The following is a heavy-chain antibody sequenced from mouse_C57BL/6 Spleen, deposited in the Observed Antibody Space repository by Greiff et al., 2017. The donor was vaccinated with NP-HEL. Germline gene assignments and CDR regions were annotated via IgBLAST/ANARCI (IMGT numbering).Heavy chain of an antibody. CDR1: GFTFSDYY. CDR2: INYDGSST. J-gene: IGHJ1*03. V-gene: IGHV5-16*01. CDR3: ARDRGHYSNPPYWYFDV. Sequence: EVKLVESEGGLVQPGSSMKLSCTASGFTFSDYYMAWVRQVPEKGLEWVANINYDGSSTYYLDSLKSRFIISRDNAKNILYLQMSSLKSEDTATYYCARDRGHYSNPPYWYFDVWGKGTTVTVSS. D-gene: IGHD2-5*01.